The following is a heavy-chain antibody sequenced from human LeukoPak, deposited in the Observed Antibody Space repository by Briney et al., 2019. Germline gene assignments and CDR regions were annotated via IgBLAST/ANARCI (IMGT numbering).Heavy chain of an antibody. CDR1: GFNFSTYA. J-gene: IGHJ4*02. CDR2: ITGGGVTT. Sequence: GGSLRLSCAASGFNFSTYAMTWVRQVPGKGLEWVSSITGGGVTTDYAASVKGRFTISRDNSKNTLYLQMNSLRAEDTAVYYCAKDSSSWPRGPFDYWGQGTLVTVSS. V-gene: IGHV3-23*01. D-gene: IGHD6-13*01. CDR3: AKDSSSWPRGPFDY.